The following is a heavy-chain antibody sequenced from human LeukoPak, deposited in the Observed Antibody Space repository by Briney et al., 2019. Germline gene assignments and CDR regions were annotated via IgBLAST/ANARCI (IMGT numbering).Heavy chain of an antibody. CDR2: ISSSGSTI. D-gene: IGHD1-26*01. J-gene: IGHJ5*02. CDR1: GFMFSSYW. V-gene: IGHV3-48*04. CDR3: ARDRVGNWFDP. Sequence: RAGGSLRLSCAASGFMFSSYWMSWVRQAPGKGLEWVSYISSSGSTIYYADSVKGRFTISWDNAKNSLYLQMNSLRAEDTAVYYCARDRVGNWFDPWGQGTLVTVSS.